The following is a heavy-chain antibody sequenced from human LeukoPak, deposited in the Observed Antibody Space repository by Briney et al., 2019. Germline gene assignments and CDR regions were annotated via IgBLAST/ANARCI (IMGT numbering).Heavy chain of an antibody. J-gene: IGHJ4*02. D-gene: IGHD3-22*01. CDR1: GGSISSYY. CDR3: AREMGDSSGSALDY. V-gene: IGHV4-59*01. CDR2: IHYSGST. Sequence: PSETLSLTCTVSGGSISSYYWSWIRQPPGKGLEWIGYIHYSGSTNYNPSLKSRVTISVDTSKNQFSLKLSSVTAADTAVYYCAREMGDSSGSALDYWGQGTLVTVSS.